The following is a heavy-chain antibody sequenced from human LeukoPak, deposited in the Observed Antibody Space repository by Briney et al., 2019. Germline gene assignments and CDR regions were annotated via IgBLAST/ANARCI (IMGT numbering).Heavy chain of an antibody. V-gene: IGHV1-69*05. CDR3: ARGSLGLYYYDSSGYVHFDY. CDR1: GGTFSSYA. D-gene: IGHD3-22*01. CDR2: IIPIFGTA. Sequence: ASVKVSCKASGGTFSSYAISWARQAPGQGLEWMGRIIPIFGTANYAQKFQGRVTITTDESTSTAYMELSSLRSEDTAVYYCARGSLGLYYYDSSGYVHFDYWGQGTLVTVSS. J-gene: IGHJ4*02.